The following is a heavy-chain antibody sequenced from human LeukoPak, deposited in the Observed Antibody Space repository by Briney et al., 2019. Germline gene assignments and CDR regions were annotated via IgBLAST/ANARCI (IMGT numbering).Heavy chain of an antibody. CDR2: ISSSSSYI. Sequence: GGSLRLSCAASGFTFSSYSMNWVRQAPGKGLEWVSSISSSSSYIYYADSVKGRFTISRDNAKNSLYLQMNSLRAEDTAVYYCARDNYDLRSHYYGPPDYWGQGTLVTVSS. V-gene: IGHV3-21*01. CDR1: GFTFSSYS. D-gene: IGHD3-3*01. CDR3: ARDNYDLRSHYYGPPDY. J-gene: IGHJ4*02.